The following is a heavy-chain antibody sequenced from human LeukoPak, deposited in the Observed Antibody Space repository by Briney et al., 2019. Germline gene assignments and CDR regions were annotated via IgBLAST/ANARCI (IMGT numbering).Heavy chain of an antibody. CDR3: ARFYANEWELPH. CDR1: GFTFSSYN. J-gene: IGHJ4*02. Sequence: GGSLRLSCAGSGFTFSSYNMNWVRQAPGKGLEWVSSISGSSSYIYYADSVKGRFTISRDNSKNTLYLQMNSLRAEDTAVYYCARFYANEWELPHWGQGTLVTVSS. V-gene: IGHV3-21*01. D-gene: IGHD1-26*01. CDR2: ISGSSSYI.